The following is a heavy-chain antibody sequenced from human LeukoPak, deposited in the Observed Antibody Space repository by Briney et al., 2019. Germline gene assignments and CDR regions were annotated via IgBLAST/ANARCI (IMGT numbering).Heavy chain of an antibody. CDR2: MKYSGNT. J-gene: IGHJ6*03. D-gene: IGHD2/OR15-2a*01. Sequence: SETLSLTCTVFGGSISTYYWGWIRQPPGEGLEWIAYMKYSGNTKYSPSLQSRVSISLDTSKNQFSLKLTSVTSPYPPVYYCVRYFKFRDNNYMDVWGKGTTVTVSS. CDR1: GGSISTYY. CDR3: VRYFKFRDNNYMDV. V-gene: IGHV4-59*01.